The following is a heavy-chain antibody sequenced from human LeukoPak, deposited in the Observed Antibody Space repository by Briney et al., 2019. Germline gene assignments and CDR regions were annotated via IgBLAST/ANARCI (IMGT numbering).Heavy chain of an antibody. D-gene: IGHD3-10*01. CDR2: IYYSGST. V-gene: IGHV4-39*01. Sequence: SETLSLTCTVSGGSISSSSYYWGWIRQPPGKGLEWIGSIYYSGSTYYNPSPKSRVTISVDTSKNQFSLKLSSVTAADTAVYYCARVKYYYGSGSYLDPWGQGTLVTVAS. CDR1: GGSISSSSYY. J-gene: IGHJ5*02. CDR3: ARVKYYYGSGSYLDP.